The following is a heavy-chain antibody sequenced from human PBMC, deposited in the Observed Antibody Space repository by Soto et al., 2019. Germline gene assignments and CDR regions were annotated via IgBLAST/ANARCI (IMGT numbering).Heavy chain of an antibody. CDR1: GFTFSSYA. J-gene: IGHJ6*02. CDR3: AKGMGFAPYYYYGMDV. D-gene: IGHD1-26*01. CDR2: ISGSGGST. Sequence: GGSLRLSCAASGFTFSSYAMSWVRRAPGKGLEWVSAISGSGGSTYYADSVKGRFTISRDNSKNTLYLPMNSLRAEDTAVYYCAKGMGFAPYYYYGMDVWGQGTTVTVSS. V-gene: IGHV3-23*01.